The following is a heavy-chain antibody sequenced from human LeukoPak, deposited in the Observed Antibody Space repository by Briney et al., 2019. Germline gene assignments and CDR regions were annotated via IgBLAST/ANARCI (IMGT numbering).Heavy chain of an antibody. CDR2: IYYSGTT. J-gene: IGHJ3*02. CDR3: ARVTCTSTSCYRKDAFDI. V-gene: IGHV4-59*01. CDR1: GGSISSYY. Sequence: PSETLSLTCTVSGGSISSYYWNWIRQPPGKGLEWIGYIYYSGTTNYNPSLKGRVTISVDTSKNQFSLKLSSVTAADMVVYYCARVTCTSTSCYRKDAFDIWGQGTMVTVSS. D-gene: IGHD2-2*01.